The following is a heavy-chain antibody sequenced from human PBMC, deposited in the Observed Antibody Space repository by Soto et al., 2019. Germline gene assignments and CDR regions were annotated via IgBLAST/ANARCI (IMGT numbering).Heavy chain of an antibody. Sequence: SVKVSCKASGGTFSSYAISGVRQAPGQGLEWMGGIIPIFGTANYAQKFQGRVTITADESTSTAYMELSSLRSEDTAVYYCARDTTYYYDSSGYSRFDYWGQGTLVTVSS. CDR2: IIPIFGTA. D-gene: IGHD3-22*01. V-gene: IGHV1-69*13. CDR3: ARDTTYYYDSSGYSRFDY. J-gene: IGHJ4*02. CDR1: GGTFSSYA.